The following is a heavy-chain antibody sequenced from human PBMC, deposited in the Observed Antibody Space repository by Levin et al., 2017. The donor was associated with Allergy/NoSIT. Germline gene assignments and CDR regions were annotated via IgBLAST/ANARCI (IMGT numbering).Heavy chain of an antibody. CDR3: ARGLATVDY. Sequence: GGSLRLSCAASGFTFSIYAMSWVRQAPGKGLEWVSAISDSGDSTYYADSLQGRFTISRDNSKNTLYLQMNSLRADDTAVYYCARGLATVDYWGQGTLVTVSS. CDR2: ISDSGDST. V-gene: IGHV3-23*01. J-gene: IGHJ4*02. CDR1: GFTFSIYA. D-gene: IGHD2-15*01.